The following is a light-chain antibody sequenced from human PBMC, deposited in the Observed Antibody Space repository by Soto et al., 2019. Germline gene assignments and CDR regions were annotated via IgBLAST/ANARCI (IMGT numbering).Light chain of an antibody. CDR3: QQSYSTPPLT. V-gene: IGKV1-39*01. CDR2: GAS. CDR1: QSISSY. J-gene: IGKJ4*01. Sequence: DIQMTQSPSSLSASVGDRVTITCRASQSISSYLNWYQQKPGKAPKLLIYGASSLQSGVPSRFSGSGSGTDFTLTISSLQPEDFATYYCQQSYSTPPLTFGGGTKVEIK.